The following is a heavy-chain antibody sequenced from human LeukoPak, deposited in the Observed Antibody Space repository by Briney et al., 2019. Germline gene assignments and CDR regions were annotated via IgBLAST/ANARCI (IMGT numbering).Heavy chain of an antibody. CDR3: AKRGIVIRAVIIIGFHKEAYYFDY. Sequence: GGSLRLSCVVSGITLSNYGMSWVRQAPGKGLEWVSGISERGGSTNYADSVKGRFIVSRDTSKNTVYLQMNSLRVEDTAVYFCAKRGIVIRAVIIIGFHKEAYYFDYWGQGILVTVSS. CDR1: GITLSNYG. J-gene: IGHJ4*02. CDR2: ISERGGST. D-gene: IGHD3-10*01. V-gene: IGHV3-23*01.